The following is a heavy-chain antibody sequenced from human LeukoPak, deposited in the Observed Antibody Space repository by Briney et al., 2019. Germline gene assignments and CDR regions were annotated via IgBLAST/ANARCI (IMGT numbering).Heavy chain of an antibody. J-gene: IGHJ3*02. Sequence: ASVKVSCKASGYTFTGYYLHWVRQAPGQGLEWMGWINPNSGGTNYAQKFQGRVTMTRDTSISTAYMEPSRLKSDDTAVCYCARDAGGDFWSGYYGNAFDIWGQGTMVTVSS. V-gene: IGHV1-2*02. D-gene: IGHD3-3*01. CDR1: GYTFTGYY. CDR2: INPNSGGT. CDR3: ARDAGGDFWSGYYGNAFDI.